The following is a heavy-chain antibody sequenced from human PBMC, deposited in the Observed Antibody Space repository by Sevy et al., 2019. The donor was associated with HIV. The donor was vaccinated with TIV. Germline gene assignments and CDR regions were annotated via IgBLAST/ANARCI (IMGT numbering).Heavy chain of an antibody. V-gene: IGHV1-69*13. CDR2: IIPLFGTGTV. D-gene: IGHD3-16*01. CDR1: GSIFSNYA. J-gene: IGHJ6*02. CDR3: ARNPRLYESYGMDV. Sequence: ASVKVSCKASGSIFSNYAITWVRRAPGQGLEWMGRIIPLFGTGTVKYAQKFQGRVTIIADESTKTVYMEVTSLTSEDTAIYYCARNPRLYESYGMDVWGQGTTVTVSS.